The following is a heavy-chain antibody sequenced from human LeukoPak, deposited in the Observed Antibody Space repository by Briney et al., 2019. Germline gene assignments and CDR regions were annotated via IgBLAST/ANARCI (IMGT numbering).Heavy chain of an antibody. J-gene: IGHJ4*02. V-gene: IGHV3-21*01. CDR3: ARGTAMVFDYFDY. D-gene: IGHD5-18*01. Sequence: KPGGSLRLSYAASGSTFSGYSMNWVPQAPGKGLEWVSSISSSSSYIYYADSVKGRYTISRDNAKNSLYLQMNSLRAEDTAVYYCARGTAMVFDYFDYWGQGTLVTVSS. CDR2: ISSSSSYI. CDR1: GSTFSGYS.